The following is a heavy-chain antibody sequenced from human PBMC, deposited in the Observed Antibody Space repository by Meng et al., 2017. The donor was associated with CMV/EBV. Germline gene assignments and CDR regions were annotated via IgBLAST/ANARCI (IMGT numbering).Heavy chain of an antibody. Sequence: GESLKISCAASGFTFSSYAMHWVRQAPGKGLEWVAVITYDGSNKYYADSVKGRFTISRDNSKNTLYLQMSSLRAEDTAVYYCVRPSFGGAFDIWGQGALVTVSS. J-gene: IGHJ3*02. D-gene: IGHD3-10*01. CDR2: ITYDGSNK. CDR1: GFTFSSYA. V-gene: IGHV3-30*04. CDR3: VRPSFGGAFDI.